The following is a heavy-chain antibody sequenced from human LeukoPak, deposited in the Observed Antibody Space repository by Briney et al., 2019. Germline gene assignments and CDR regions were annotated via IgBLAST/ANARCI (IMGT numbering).Heavy chain of an antibody. D-gene: IGHD2-15*01. Sequence: GGSLRLSCAASGFTLSSYGMTWVRQAPGKGLEWVSGNSGSGGSTYYADSVKGRFTISRDNSKNPLYLEMNSLRAEDSAVYYCARRGCWYSLDHWGQGTLVTVSS. V-gene: IGHV3-23*01. CDR3: ARRGCWYSLDH. J-gene: IGHJ4*02. CDR2: NSGSGGST. CDR1: GFTLSSYG.